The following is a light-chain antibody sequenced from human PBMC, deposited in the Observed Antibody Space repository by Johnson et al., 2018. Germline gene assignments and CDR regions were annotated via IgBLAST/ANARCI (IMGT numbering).Light chain of an antibody. V-gene: IGLV1-51*02. Sequence: QSVLTQPPSVSAAPGQKVTISCSGSSSNIGNNYVSWYQQLPGTAPKLLIYENNKRPSGIPDRFSGSKPGTSATLGIPGLPTGDEADYYCGTWDSSLSAGNVFGTGTKVTVL. CDR2: ENN. J-gene: IGLJ1*01. CDR1: SSNIGNNY. CDR3: GTWDSSLSAGNV.